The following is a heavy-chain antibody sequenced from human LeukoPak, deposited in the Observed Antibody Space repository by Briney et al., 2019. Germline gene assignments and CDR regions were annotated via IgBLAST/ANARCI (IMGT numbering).Heavy chain of an antibody. CDR3: ASHKYDYGVLGFDY. V-gene: IGHV1-69*05. J-gene: IGHJ4*02. D-gene: IGHD4-17*01. CDR2: IIPIFGTA. CDR1: GGTFSSYA. Sequence: SVKVSCKASGGTFSSYAISWVRQAPGQGLEWMGGIIPIFGTANYAQKLQGRVTMTTDTSTSTAYMELRSLRSDDTAVYYCASHKYDYGVLGFDYWGQGTLVTVSS.